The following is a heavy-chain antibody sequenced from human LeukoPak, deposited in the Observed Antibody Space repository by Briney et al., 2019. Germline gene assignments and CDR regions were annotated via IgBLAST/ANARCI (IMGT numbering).Heavy chain of an antibody. D-gene: IGHD3-10*01. Sequence: GGSLRLSCAASGFTFSNYWMTWVRQSPGKGLEWVAIIKPDGSDRYSVDSEKGRFTVSRDNAKSSLYLQMSSLRPEDTAVYYCARGGHRQKEFWGQGTLVTVSS. V-gene: IGHV3-7*01. CDR2: IKPDGSDR. CDR1: GFTFSNYW. J-gene: IGHJ4*02. CDR3: ARGGHRQKEF.